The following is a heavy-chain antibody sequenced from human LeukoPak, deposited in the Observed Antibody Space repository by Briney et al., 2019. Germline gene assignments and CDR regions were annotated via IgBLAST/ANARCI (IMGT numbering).Heavy chain of an antibody. CDR1: GFTFSSYA. CDR3: AKDRIVGAEGYAAQEEDY. D-gene: IGHD1-26*01. J-gene: IGHJ4*02. Sequence: PGGSLKLSCAASGFTFSSYAMSWVRQAPGKGLEWVSAISGSGGSAYYEDSAKGRFTISRDNSKNTLYLQMNSLRAEDTAVYYCAKDRIVGAEGYAAQEEDYWGQGTLVTVSS. CDR2: ISGSGGSA. V-gene: IGHV3-23*01.